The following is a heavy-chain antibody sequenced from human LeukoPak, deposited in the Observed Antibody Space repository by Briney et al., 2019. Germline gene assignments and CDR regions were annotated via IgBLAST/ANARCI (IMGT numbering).Heavy chain of an antibody. CDR1: GFTFSSYA. CDR3: ARKIRRYYYDSSGPKSYYYGMDV. J-gene: IGHJ6*02. V-gene: IGHV3-30-3*01. CDR2: ISYDGSNK. Sequence: GGSLRLSCAASGFTFSSYAMHWVRQAPGKGLEWVAVISYDGSNKYYADSVKGRFTISRDNAKNSLYLQMNSLRAEDTAVYYCARKIRRYYYDSSGPKSYYYGMDVWGQGTTVTVSS. D-gene: IGHD3-22*01.